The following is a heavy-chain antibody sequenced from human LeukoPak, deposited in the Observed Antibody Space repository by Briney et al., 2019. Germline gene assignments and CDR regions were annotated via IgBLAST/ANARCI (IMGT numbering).Heavy chain of an antibody. CDR1: RVTLRGSA. J-gene: IGHJ6*02. Sequence: GGSPRLSSEASRVTLRGSAIHSVCQTSRGRLWSGGRIRSTTDTAYAASVKGRFTISRDDTKNTAYLQMNSLKTEDTAVYYCARLRHSNTDHYYYYGMDGWGQGTTVTVSS. CDR3: ARLRHSNTDHYYYYGMDG. CDR2: IRSTTDT. V-gene: IGHV3-73*01. D-gene: IGHD2/OR15-2a*01.